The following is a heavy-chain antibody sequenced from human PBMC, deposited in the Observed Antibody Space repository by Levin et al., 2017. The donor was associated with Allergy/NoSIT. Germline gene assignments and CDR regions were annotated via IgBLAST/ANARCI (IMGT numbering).Heavy chain of an antibody. Sequence: ASVKVSCKASGYTFTNRYMYWIRQASGQGLEWMGFIDPSGGTTSYAQDFKDRVTMTRDTSTSTVYMELSSLRSDDTAVYYCARFCDYSYGSFCHWGQGTLVTVSS. V-gene: IGHV1-46*01. CDR3: ARFCDYSYGSFCH. CDR2: IDPSGGTT. J-gene: IGHJ4*02. D-gene: IGHD5-18*01. CDR1: GYTFTNRY.